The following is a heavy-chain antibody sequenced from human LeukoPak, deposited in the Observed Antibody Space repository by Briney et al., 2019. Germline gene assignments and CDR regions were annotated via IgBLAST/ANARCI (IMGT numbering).Heavy chain of an antibody. V-gene: IGHV1-18*01. J-gene: IGHJ4*02. CDR2: ISAYNGNT. Sequence: ASVKVSCKASGCTFTTSGISWVRQAPGQGLEWMGWISAYNGNTNYAQKLQGRVTMTTDTSTGTAYMELRNLRSDDTAVYYCARALTAVSQWGQGTLVTVSS. CDR1: GCTFTTSG. D-gene: IGHD4-17*01. CDR3: ARALTAVSQ.